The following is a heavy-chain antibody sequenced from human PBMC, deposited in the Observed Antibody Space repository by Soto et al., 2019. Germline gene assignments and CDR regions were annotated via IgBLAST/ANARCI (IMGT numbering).Heavy chain of an antibody. J-gene: IGHJ6*02. CDR3: AGAPPPTYSGSYYYYGMDV. CDR2: IYSGGST. Sequence: GGSLRLSCAASGFTVSSNYMSWVRQAPGKGLEWVSVIYSGGSTYYADSVKGRFTISRDNSKNTLYLQMNSLRAGDTAGYYCAGAPPPTYSGSYYYYGMDVWGQGTTVTVSS. CDR1: GFTVSSNY. V-gene: IGHV3-66*01. D-gene: IGHD1-26*01.